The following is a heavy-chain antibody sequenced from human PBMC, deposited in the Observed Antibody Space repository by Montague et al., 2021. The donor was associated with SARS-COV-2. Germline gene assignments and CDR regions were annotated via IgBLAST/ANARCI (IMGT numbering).Heavy chain of an antibody. CDR2: ISDSGRTT. CDR3: AGYKGYSYGFGH. J-gene: IGHJ5*02. Sequence: SLRLSCAASGFPFSSFEMTWVRQAPGKGLEWISHISDSGRTTFYADSVKGRFTVSRDNAENSLYLQMNSLRAEDTALYFCAGYKGYSYGFGHWCQGTLVTVSS. D-gene: IGHD5-18*01. V-gene: IGHV3-48*03. CDR1: GFPFSSFE.